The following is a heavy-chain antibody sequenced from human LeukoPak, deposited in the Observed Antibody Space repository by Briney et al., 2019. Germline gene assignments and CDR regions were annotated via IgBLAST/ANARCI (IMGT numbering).Heavy chain of an antibody. V-gene: IGHV3-7*03. J-gene: IGHJ4*02. CDR2: IRQDGSEK. D-gene: IGHD1-26*01. CDR3: ARDTGSYSRY. Sequence: PGGSLRLSCAASGFTFSGYWMSWVRQAPGKGLEWVANIRQDGSEKYYVDSVKGRFTISRDNAKNSLFLQMNSLRAEDTAVYYCARDTGSYSRYWGQGTLVTVSS. CDR1: GFTFSGYW.